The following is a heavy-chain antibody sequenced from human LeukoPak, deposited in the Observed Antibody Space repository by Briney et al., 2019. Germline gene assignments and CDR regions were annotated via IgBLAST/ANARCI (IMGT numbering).Heavy chain of an antibody. J-gene: IGHJ4*02. Sequence: GGSLRLSCAAPGFTFSNYGIHWVRQAPGKGLEWVGLIRYDGSSKYYADSVKGRFTISRDNSKNTLYLQMNSLRAEDTAVYYCAKDGKYGSGSYFNGGPDYWGQGTLVTVSS. V-gene: IGHV3-30*02. CDR3: AKDGKYGSGSYFNGGPDY. D-gene: IGHD3-10*01. CDR2: IRYDGSSK. CDR1: GFTFSNYG.